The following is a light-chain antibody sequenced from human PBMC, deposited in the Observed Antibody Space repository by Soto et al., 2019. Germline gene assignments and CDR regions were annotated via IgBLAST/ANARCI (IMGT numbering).Light chain of an antibody. V-gene: IGKV3-20*01. CDR1: QTVAKNY. Sequence: EIVLTQSPGTLSLSPGERATLSCRASQTVAKNYLSWYQQQPGQAPRLLIYDASTRATGIPDRFTGSGSATDFTLTINRLEPEDFAVYYCQQYASAPLTFGGGNKVEIK. J-gene: IGKJ4*01. CDR2: DAS. CDR3: QQYASAPLT.